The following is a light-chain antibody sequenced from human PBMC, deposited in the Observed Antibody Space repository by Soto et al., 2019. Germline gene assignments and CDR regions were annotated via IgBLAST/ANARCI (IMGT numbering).Light chain of an antibody. CDR1: QSISSY. Sequence: DIQMTQSPSSLSASVGDRVTITCRASQSISSYLNWYQQKPGKAPKLLIHAASSLQSGVPSRFSGSGAATDFTLTISRLQPEDFATYYCQQSYLSPITYGQGTRLEI. J-gene: IGKJ5*01. V-gene: IGKV1-39*01. CDR2: AAS. CDR3: QQSYLSPIT.